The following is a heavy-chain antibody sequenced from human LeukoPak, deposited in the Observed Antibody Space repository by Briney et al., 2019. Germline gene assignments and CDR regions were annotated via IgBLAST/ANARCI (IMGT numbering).Heavy chain of an antibody. CDR3: AKANDILTGPFDY. J-gene: IGHJ4*02. Sequence: PGGSLRLSCAASGFTVSSNYMSWVRQAPGKGLEWVAVISYDGSNKYYADSVKGRFTISRDNSKNTLYLQMNSLRAEDTAVYYCAKANDILTGPFDYWGQGTLVTVSS. CDR2: ISYDGSNK. V-gene: IGHV3-30*18. CDR1: GFTVSSNY. D-gene: IGHD3-9*01.